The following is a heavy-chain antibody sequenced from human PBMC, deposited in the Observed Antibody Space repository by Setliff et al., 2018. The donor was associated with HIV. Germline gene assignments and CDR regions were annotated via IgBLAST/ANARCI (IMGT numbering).Heavy chain of an antibody. D-gene: IGHD3-10*01. V-gene: IGHV3-23*01. Sequence: GGSLRLSCAASGFTFSNYAMNRVRQAPGKGLEWVSTVTGTGGNTYYADSVKGRFTISRDNSKNTLYLQMNSLRAEDTAVYFCAKKYYSGSGNYLYQFDYWGQGTLVTVSS. J-gene: IGHJ4*02. CDR1: GFTFSNYA. CDR3: AKKYYSGSGNYLYQFDY. CDR2: VTGTGGNT.